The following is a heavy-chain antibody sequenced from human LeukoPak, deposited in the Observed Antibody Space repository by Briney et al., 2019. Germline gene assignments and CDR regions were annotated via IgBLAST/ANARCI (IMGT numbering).Heavy chain of an antibody. CDR1: GFTFSSYA. D-gene: IGHD4-17*01. CDR2: ISGSGGST. CDR3: AKKKGPRGDGDPIDY. V-gene: IGHV3-23*01. J-gene: IGHJ4*02. Sequence: GGSLRLSCAASGFTFSSYAMSWVRQAPGKGLEWVSAISGSGGSTYYADSVKGRFTISRDNSKNTLYLQMNSLRAEDTAVYYCAKKKGPRGDGDPIDYWGQGTLVTVSS.